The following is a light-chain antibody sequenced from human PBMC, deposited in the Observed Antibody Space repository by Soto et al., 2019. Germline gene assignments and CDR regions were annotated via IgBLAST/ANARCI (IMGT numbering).Light chain of an antibody. J-gene: IGKJ1*01. V-gene: IGKV3-20*01. CDR2: DAS. CDR3: QQYGSSPWT. CDR1: QSVDKHY. Sequence: EIVMTQSPATLSVSPGERATLSCRASQSVDKHYLTWYQQKPGQAPRVLIYDASTRATGIPDRFSGSGSGTDFTLTISRLEPEDFAVYYCQQYGSSPWTFGQGTKVDIK.